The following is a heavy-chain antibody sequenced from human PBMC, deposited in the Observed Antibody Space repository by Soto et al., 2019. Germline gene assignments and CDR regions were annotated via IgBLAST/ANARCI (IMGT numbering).Heavy chain of an antibody. Sequence: ASVKVSCKASGYTFIGYYIHWVRQAPGQGLEWMGWINPNSGGTNYAQRLQGWVTMTRDRSISTAYMELSRLKSDDTAVYYCARVGGGLASLGYYGMDVWGLGTTVPVSS. V-gene: IGHV1-2*04. D-gene: IGHD3-10*01. J-gene: IGHJ6*02. CDR1: GYTFIGYY. CDR2: INPNSGGT. CDR3: ARVGGGLASLGYYGMDV.